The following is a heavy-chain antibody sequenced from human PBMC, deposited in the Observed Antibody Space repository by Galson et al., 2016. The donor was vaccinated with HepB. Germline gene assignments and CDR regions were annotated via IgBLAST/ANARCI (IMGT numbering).Heavy chain of an antibody. CDR1: GFTFSSYA. CDR2: IIGSGDRT. Sequence: SLRLSCAASGFTFSSYAMTWVRQAPGQGLEWVSAIIGSGDRTYYADSVKSRFTISRDNSKNTLYLQMNSLRAEDKAVYYCAKMGGFCSSATCYRADRWGQGTLVTVSS. CDR3: AKMGGFCSSATCYRADR. V-gene: IGHV3-23*01. D-gene: IGHD2-2*01. J-gene: IGHJ5*02.